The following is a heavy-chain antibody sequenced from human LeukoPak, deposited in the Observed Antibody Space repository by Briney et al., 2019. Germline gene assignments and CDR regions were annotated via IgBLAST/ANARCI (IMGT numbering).Heavy chain of an antibody. CDR3: ARDATGGSGSYIWFDP. D-gene: IGHD3-10*01. CDR1: GFTFSDYY. Sequence: SGGSLRLSCAASGFTFSDYYMSWIRQAPGKGLEWVSYISSSGSTMYYADSVKGRFTISRDNAKNSLYLQMNSLRAEDTAVYYCARDATGGSGSYIWFDPWGQGTLVTVSS. CDR2: ISSSGSTM. V-gene: IGHV3-11*01. J-gene: IGHJ5*02.